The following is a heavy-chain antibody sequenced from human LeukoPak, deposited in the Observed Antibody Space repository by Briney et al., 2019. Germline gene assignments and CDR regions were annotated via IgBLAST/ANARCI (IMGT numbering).Heavy chain of an antibody. Sequence: GGSLRLSCVVSGFTFSNYGMNWVRQAPGKGLEWVSGIRDSGDSTRYADSVKGRFIISRDNPKNTLYLQMTSLRAEDTAVYYCAKTSRAYSNYDSPFDYWGQGTLVTVSS. D-gene: IGHD5-12*01. V-gene: IGHV3-23*01. J-gene: IGHJ4*02. CDR3: AKTSRAYSNYDSPFDY. CDR1: GFTFSNYG. CDR2: IRDSGDST.